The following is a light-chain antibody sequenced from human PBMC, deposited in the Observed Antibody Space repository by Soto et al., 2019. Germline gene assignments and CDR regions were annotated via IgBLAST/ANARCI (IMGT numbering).Light chain of an antibody. V-gene: IGLV1-51*01. CDR3: GAWDSSLDVYV. CDR2: DNS. Sequence: QSVLTQPPSVSGAPGQRVTISCTWSSSNIGAGYDVHWYQQLPGTAPKLLIYDNSRRPSGIPDRFSGSKSGTSATLAITGLQTGDEGDYSCGAWDSSLDVYVFGGGTKLTVL. J-gene: IGLJ1*01. CDR1: SSNIGAGYD.